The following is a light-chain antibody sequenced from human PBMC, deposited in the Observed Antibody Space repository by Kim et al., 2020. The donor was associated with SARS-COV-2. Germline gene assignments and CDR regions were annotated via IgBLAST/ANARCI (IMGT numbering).Light chain of an antibody. Sequence: SYELTQPPSVSVSPGQTASITCSGDKLGNKFVCWYQQKPGQSPVLVIYQDDKRPSGIPERFSGSNSGNTATLTISGTQTMDEADYYCQAWDSSVVFGGGTQLTVL. V-gene: IGLV3-1*01. CDR1: KLGNKF. CDR3: QAWDSSVV. CDR2: QDD. J-gene: IGLJ3*02.